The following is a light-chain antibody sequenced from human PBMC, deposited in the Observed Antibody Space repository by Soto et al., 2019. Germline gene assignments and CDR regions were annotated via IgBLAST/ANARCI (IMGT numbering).Light chain of an antibody. CDR3: QTWGTGMV. J-gene: IGLJ2*01. CDR2: LNSDGSH. V-gene: IGLV4-69*01. CDR1: SGHSSYA. Sequence: QLVLTQSPSASASLGASVKLTCTLSSGHSSYAIAWHQQQPEKGPRYLMNLNSDGSHSKGDGIPDRFSGSSSGAERYLTISSLQSEDGADYYCQTWGTGMVFGGGTKLTVL.